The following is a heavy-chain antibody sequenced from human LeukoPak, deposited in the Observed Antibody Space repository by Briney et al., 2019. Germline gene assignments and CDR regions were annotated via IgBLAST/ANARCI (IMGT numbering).Heavy chain of an antibody. J-gene: IGHJ4*02. D-gene: IGHD3-10*01. CDR1: GLTFGDNA. CDR2: ISGSGGTI. CDR3: ARDRLVRGVVPRAFDY. V-gene: IGHV3-11*01. Sequence: GGSLRLSCTTSGLTFGDNAMSWVRQAPGKGLEWVSYISGSGGTIYYADYVKGRFTISRDNAKNSLYLQMNSLRADDTAVYYCARDRLVRGVVPRAFDYWGQGTLVTVSS.